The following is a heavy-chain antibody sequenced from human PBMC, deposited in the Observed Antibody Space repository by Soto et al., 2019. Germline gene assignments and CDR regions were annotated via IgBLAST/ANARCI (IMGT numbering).Heavy chain of an antibody. CDR1: YASINNYH. CDR3: ARSGHIYGSDAFDI. D-gene: IGHD5-18*01. CDR2: IYYTGIT. Sequence: SETLSLTCTVSYASINNYHWTWIRQPPGKGLEWIAYIYYTGITNFNPSLKSRVTISMDTSKNQFSLKLNSVTAADTAVYYCARSGHIYGSDAFDIWGQGTMVTVSS. V-gene: IGHV4-59*01. J-gene: IGHJ3*02.